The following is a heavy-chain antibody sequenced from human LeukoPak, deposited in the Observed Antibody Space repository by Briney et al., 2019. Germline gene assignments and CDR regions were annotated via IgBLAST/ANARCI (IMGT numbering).Heavy chain of an antibody. D-gene: IGHD3-22*01. J-gene: IGHJ4*02. CDR2: ISGSGGST. CDR3: AKSPTYYYDSSGYYFDY. Sequence: GGSLRLSCAAPGFTFSSYAMSWVRQAPGKGLEWVSAISGSGGSTYHADSVKGRFTISRDNSKNTLYLQMNSLRAEDTAVYYCAKSPTYYYDSSGYYFDYWGQGTLVTVSS. V-gene: IGHV3-23*01. CDR1: GFTFSSYA.